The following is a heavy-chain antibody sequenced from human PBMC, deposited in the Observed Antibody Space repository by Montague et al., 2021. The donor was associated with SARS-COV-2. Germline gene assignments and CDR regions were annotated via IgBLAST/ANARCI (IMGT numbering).Heavy chain of an antibody. CDR1: GGSFSDYP. CDR2: IRHSGAT. V-gene: IGHV4-34*01. J-gene: IGHJ6*02. Sequence: SETLSLTCAVYGGSFSDYPWTWIRQPPGKGLQWIGQIRHSGATKYNPSLESRLTISVDTSKNQFSLKLSSVTAADTAVYYCAREGSGRGYDYYGMDVWGQGTTVTVSS. CDR3: AREGSGRGYDYYGMDV. D-gene: IGHD3-10*01.